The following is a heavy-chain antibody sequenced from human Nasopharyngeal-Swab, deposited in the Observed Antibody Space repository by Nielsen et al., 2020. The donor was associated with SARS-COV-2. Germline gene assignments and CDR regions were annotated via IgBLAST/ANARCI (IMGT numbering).Heavy chain of an antibody. V-gene: IGHV3-23*01. D-gene: IGHD3-9*01. CDR2: ISGSGGST. Sequence: GESLKLSCAASGFTFSSYAMSWVRQAPGKGLEWVSAISGSGGSTYYADSVKGRFTITRDNSKNTLYLQMNSLRAEDTAVYYCAKPILYYDILTGYLSEGFDYWGQGTLVTVSS. J-gene: IGHJ4*02. CDR3: AKPILYYDILTGYLSEGFDY. CDR1: GFTFSSYA.